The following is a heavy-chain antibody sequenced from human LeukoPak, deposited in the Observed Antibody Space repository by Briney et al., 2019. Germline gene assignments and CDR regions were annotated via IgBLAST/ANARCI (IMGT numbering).Heavy chain of an antibody. Sequence: PGGSLRLSCAASGFTFSSYSLHWVRQAPGKGLVWVSRINSDGSSTSYADSVKGRFTISRDNAKNTLYLQMNSLRAEDTAVYYCARLLPVAGTDCWGQRTLVSVSS. D-gene: IGHD6-19*01. CDR3: ARLLPVAGTDC. V-gene: IGHV3-74*01. CDR1: GFTFSSYS. CDR2: INSDGSST. J-gene: IGHJ4*02.